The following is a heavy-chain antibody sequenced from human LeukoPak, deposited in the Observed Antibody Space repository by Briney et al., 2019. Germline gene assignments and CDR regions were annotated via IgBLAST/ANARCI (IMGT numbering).Heavy chain of an antibody. CDR1: GFTFGDYA. J-gene: IGHJ4*02. D-gene: IGHD3-3*01. CDR2: IRSKAYGGTT. V-gene: IGHV3-49*04. Sequence: GGSLRLSCTASGFTFGDYAMSWVRQAPGKGLEWVGFIRSKAYGGTTEYAASVQGRFTISKDDSKSIAYLQMNSLKPEDTAVYYCTRAHLYQPYYDFWSGYYNYWGQGTLVTVSS. CDR3: TRAHLYQPYYDFWSGYYNY.